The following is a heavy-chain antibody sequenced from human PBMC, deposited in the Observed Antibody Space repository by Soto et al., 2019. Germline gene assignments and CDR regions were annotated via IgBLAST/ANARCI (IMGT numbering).Heavy chain of an antibody. CDR2: IYPGDSET. CDR1: GYSFSSYW. V-gene: IGHV5-51*03. J-gene: IGHJ6*03. Sequence: EVQLVQSGAEVRKPGESLKISCKGSGYSFSSYWIGWVRQMPGKGLEWMGIIYPGDSETRYSPSFQGQVTISVDKSIATADLQWSSLKASDTAMYYCARGSPVYYYNYMDVWGKGTTVTVAS. CDR3: ARGSPVYYYNYMDV.